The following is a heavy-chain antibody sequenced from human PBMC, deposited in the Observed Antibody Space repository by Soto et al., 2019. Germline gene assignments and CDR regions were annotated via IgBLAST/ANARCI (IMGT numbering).Heavy chain of an antibody. Sequence: GGSLRLSCAASGFTFSSYAMSWVRQAPGKGLEWVSAISGSGGSTYYADSVKGRFTISRDNSKNTLYLQMNSLRAEDTAVYYCAKGVLDFYFNLNWFDPWGQGTLVTVSS. J-gene: IGHJ5*02. V-gene: IGHV3-23*01. CDR2: ISGSGGST. CDR1: GFTFSSYA. D-gene: IGHD2-21*01. CDR3: AKGVLDFYFNLNWFDP.